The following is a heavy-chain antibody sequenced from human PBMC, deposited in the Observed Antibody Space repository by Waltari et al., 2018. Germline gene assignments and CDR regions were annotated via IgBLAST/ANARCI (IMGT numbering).Heavy chain of an antibody. Sequence: QVQLVESGGGVVQPGGSLRLSCAASGFTFSSYGKHWVRQAPGRGLEWVALIRYDGSNKYYADSVKGRFTISRDNSKNTLYLQMNSLRAEDTAVYYCAKGFYRGSGGTVGGQGTLVTVSS. V-gene: IGHV3-30*02. CDR1: GFTFSSYG. D-gene: IGHD3-10*01. CDR2: IRYDGSNK. J-gene: IGHJ4*02. CDR3: AKGFYRGSGGTV.